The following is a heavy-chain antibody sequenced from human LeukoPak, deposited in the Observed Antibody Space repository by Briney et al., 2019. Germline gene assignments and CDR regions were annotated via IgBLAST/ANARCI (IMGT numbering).Heavy chain of an antibody. J-gene: IGHJ4*02. CDR2: ISSSSSSTI. Sequence: TGGSLRLSCAASGFTFNSYWIHWVRQAPGKRLEWVSYISSSSSSTIYYADSVKGRFTISRDNAKNSLYLQMNSLRVEDTAVYYCARDSLFGSMGYFDWSLDYWGQGTLVTVSS. CDR1: GFTFNSYW. CDR3: ARDSLFGSMGYFDWSLDY. D-gene: IGHD3-9*01. V-gene: IGHV3-48*04.